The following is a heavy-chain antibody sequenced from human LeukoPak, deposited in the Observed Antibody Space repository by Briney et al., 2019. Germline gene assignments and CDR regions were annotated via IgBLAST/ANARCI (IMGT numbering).Heavy chain of an antibody. CDR2: IIPIFGTA. D-gene: IGHD2-2*01. Sequence: SVKVSCKAFGYTFTSYDISWVRQAPGQGLEWMGRIIPIFGTANYAQKFQGRVTITTDESTSTAYMELSSLRSEDTAVYYCARADCSSTSCYDDYWGQGTLVTVSS. CDR1: GYTFTSYD. V-gene: IGHV1-69*05. J-gene: IGHJ4*02. CDR3: ARADCSSTSCYDDY.